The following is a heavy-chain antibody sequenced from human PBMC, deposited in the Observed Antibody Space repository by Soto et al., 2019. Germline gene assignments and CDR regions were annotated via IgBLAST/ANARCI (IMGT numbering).Heavy chain of an antibody. V-gene: IGHV6-1*01. CDR1: GDSVSSNSAA. CDR3: ARDRGHWLTLKPLNI. CDR2: TYYRSKWYN. D-gene: IGHD6-19*01. J-gene: IGHJ3*02. Sequence: SQTLSLTCAISGDSVSSNSAAWNWIRQSPSRGLEWLGRTYYRSKWYNDYAVSVKSRITINPDTSKTQYSLLLNSLTPYDTAVYYFARDRGHWLTLKPLNIWGQGTMDTVSS.